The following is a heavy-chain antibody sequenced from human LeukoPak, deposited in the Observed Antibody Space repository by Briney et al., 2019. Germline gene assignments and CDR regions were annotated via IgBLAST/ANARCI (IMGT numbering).Heavy chain of an antibody. J-gene: IGHJ5*02. CDR1: GASISSPFW. D-gene: IGHD3-10*01. CDR2: IYQSGSP. V-gene: IGHV4-4*02. Sequence: SETLSLTCAVSGASISSPFWWSWVRQTPGKGLEWIGEIYQSGSPNYNPSLKSRVTMSVGKSKNLVFLRLMSVTAADTAVYYCARERLAMVRGVIPKEAWGWFDPWGQGTLVTVSS. CDR3: ARERLAMVRGVIPKEAWGWFDP.